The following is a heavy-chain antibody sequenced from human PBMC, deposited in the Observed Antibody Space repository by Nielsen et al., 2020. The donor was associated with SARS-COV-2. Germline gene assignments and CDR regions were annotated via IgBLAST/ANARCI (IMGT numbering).Heavy chain of an antibody. J-gene: IGHJ3*02. V-gene: IGHV4-39*07. Sequence: SETLSLTCTVSGGSISSSSYYWGWIRQPPGKGLEWIGSIYYSGSTYYNPSLKSRVTISVDTSKNQFSLKLSSVTAADTAVCYCARVVPDSSGYYPDVFDIWGQGTMVTVSS. CDR3: ARVVPDSSGYYPDVFDI. CDR1: GGSISSSSYY. CDR2: IYYSGST. D-gene: IGHD3-22*01.